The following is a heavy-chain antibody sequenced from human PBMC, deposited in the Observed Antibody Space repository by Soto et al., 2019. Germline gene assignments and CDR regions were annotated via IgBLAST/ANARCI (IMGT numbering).Heavy chain of an antibody. Sequence: QVRLVQSGAEVKKPGASVKVSCKASGYTFTSYGISWVRQAPGQGLEWMGWISAYNGNTNYAQKLQGRVTMTTDTSTSTAYMELRSLRSDDTAVYYCARVPSNGYYDSSGCIDYWGQGTLVTVSS. V-gene: IGHV1-18*01. D-gene: IGHD3-22*01. CDR1: GYTFTSYG. CDR2: ISAYNGNT. CDR3: ARVPSNGYYDSSGCIDY. J-gene: IGHJ4*02.